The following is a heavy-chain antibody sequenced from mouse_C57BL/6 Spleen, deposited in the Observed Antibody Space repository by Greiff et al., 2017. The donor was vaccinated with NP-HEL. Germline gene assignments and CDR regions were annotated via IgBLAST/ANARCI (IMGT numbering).Heavy chain of an antibody. CDR1: GYTFTSYW. V-gene: IGHV1-59*01. CDR3: ARHYYGSSLFAY. Sequence: QVQLQQSGAELVRPGTSVKLSCKASGYTFTSYWLHWVKQRPGQGLEWIGVIDPSDSYTNYNQKFKGKATLTVDTSSSTAYMQLSSLTSEDSAVYYCARHYYGSSLFAYWGQGTLVTVSA. D-gene: IGHD1-1*01. CDR2: IDPSDSYT. J-gene: IGHJ3*01.